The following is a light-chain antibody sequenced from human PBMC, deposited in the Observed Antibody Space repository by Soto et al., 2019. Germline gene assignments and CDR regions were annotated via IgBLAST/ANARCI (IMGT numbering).Light chain of an antibody. V-gene: IGKV3-11*01. Sequence: EIVLTQSPGTLSLSPGERATLSCRASQRVSSGYLAWYQQKPGQAPRLLIYDASNRATGIPARFSGSGSGTDFTLTISSLEPEDFAVYYCQQRSSWPITFGQGTRLEIK. CDR1: QRVSSGY. CDR2: DAS. CDR3: QQRSSWPIT. J-gene: IGKJ5*01.